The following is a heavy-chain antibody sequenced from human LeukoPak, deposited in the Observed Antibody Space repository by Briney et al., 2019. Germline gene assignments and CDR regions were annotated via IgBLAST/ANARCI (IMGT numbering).Heavy chain of an antibody. V-gene: IGHV4-39*07. CDR3: ARDRIRDCGGACYVDY. D-gene: IGHD2-21*02. J-gene: IGHJ4*02. CDR1: GGSISSSSYY. Sequence: SETLSLTCTVSGGSISSSSYYWVWIRQPPGKGLEWIGSIYYSGTAYYNPSLKSRVTISIDKSKNQFSLRLNSMTAADTAVYYCARDRIRDCGGACYVDYWGQGTLVTVSS. CDR2: IYYSGTA.